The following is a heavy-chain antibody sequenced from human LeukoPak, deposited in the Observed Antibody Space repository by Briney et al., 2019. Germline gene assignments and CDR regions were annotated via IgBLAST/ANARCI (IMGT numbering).Heavy chain of an antibody. CDR1: GFTFSSYS. J-gene: IGHJ4*02. CDR2: ISSGSSYM. V-gene: IGHV3-21*01. Sequence: GGSLRLSCAACGFTFSSYSMNWVRQSPGKGLEWVSSISSGSSYMYYADSVKGRFTISRDNAKNSLYLQMNSLRAEDTAVYYCARVTYDSDSSAYYYDSWGQGTLVTVSS. CDR3: ARVTYDSDSSAYYYDS. D-gene: IGHD3-22*01.